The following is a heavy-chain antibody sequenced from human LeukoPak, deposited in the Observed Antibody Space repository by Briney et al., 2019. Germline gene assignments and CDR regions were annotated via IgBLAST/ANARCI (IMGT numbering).Heavy chain of an antibody. CDR1: GGSFSGYY. Sequence: SETLSLTCAVYGGSFSGYYWSWIRQPPGKWLEWIGEINHSGSTNYNPSLKSRVTISVDTSKNQFSLKLSSVTAADTAVYYCARGGYYYGSGGYLYTNWFDPWGQGTLVTVSS. D-gene: IGHD3-10*01. J-gene: IGHJ5*02. V-gene: IGHV4-34*01. CDR3: ARGGYYYGSGGYLYTNWFDP. CDR2: INHSGST.